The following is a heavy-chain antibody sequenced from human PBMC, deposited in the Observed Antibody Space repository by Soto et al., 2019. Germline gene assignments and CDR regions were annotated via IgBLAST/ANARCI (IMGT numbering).Heavy chain of an antibody. CDR1: GGSISSEGYS. J-gene: IGHJ4*02. CDR3: DRAGPQGYFDD. V-gene: IGHV4-30-2*01. Sequence: SLCLPCAVSGGSISSEGYSWSWIRQPPGKGLEWIVYIYHSGSTYYNPSLKSRVTISVDRSKNQFSLKLSSVTAADTAVYYCDRAGPQGYFDDWGQGTLVTVSS. CDR2: IYHSGST.